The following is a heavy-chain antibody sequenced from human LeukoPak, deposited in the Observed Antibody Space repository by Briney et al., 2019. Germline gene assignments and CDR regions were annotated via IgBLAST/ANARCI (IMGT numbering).Heavy chain of an antibody. CDR2: VHNSGIT. CDR1: GGSISSDY. CDR3: AGYGSGSYYKAFDY. J-gene: IGHJ4*02. V-gene: IGHV4-59*01. Sequence: PSETLSLTCSVSGGSISSDYWGWIRQPPGKGLEWIAYVHNSGITRYNPSLKSRVTISIDTSKNQFSLKLYSVTAANTAVYYCAGYGSGSYYKAFDYWGQGTLVTVSS. D-gene: IGHD3-10*01.